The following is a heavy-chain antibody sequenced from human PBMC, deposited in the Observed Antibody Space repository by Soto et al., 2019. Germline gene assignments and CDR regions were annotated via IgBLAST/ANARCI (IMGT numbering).Heavy chain of an antibody. CDR2: ISGSGGST. CDR3: AKKDRDSGYAVPEPFDY. J-gene: IGHJ4*02. CDR1: GFTFSSYA. V-gene: IGHV3-23*01. Sequence: GVSLRLSCAASGFTFSSYAMSWVRQAPGKGLEWVSAISGSGGSTYYADSVKGRFTISRDNSKNTLYLQMNSLRAEDTAVYYCAKKDRDSGYAVPEPFDYWGQGTLVTVSS. D-gene: IGHD5-12*01.